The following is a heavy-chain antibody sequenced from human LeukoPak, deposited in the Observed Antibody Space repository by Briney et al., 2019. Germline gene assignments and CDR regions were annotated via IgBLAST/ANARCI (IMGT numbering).Heavy chain of an antibody. J-gene: IGHJ6*02. CDR2: IYYSGST. V-gene: IGHV4-61*01. Sequence: SETLSLTCTVSGGSISSSSYYWSWIRQPPGKGLEWIGYIYYSGSTNYNPSLKSRVTISVDTSKNQFSLKLSSVTAADTAVYYCAIEAVDQTYGMDVWGQGTTVTVSS. D-gene: IGHD2-2*01. CDR1: GGSISSSSYY. CDR3: AIEAVDQTYGMDV.